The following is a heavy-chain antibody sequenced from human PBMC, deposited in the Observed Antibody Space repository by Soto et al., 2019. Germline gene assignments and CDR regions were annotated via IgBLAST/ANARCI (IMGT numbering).Heavy chain of an antibody. CDR3: TQVYGSGSWGWHFPS. CDR2: VFWDGGE. J-gene: IGHJ5*02. CDR1: GFSLTTTGVG. D-gene: IGHD1-26*01. V-gene: IGHV2-5*02. Sequence: QITLRESGPSLVKPTETLTLTCTFSGFSLTTTGVGVGWIRQPPGKALEWLAVVFWDGGERYSPSLKSRVTIAKATSKDQVVLTTTTMDPADTATDYCTQVYGSGSWGWHFPSLGQGTLVTVSS.